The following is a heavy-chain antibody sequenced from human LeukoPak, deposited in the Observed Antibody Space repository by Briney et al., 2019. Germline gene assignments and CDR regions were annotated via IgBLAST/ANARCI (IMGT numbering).Heavy chain of an antibody. D-gene: IGHD3-22*01. V-gene: IGHV4-34*01. CDR1: DGSFSGYY. J-gene: IGHJ3*02. CDR2: IDHTGST. CDR3: ARHYDSSGYYLEDAFDI. Sequence: SETLSLTCAVYDGSFSGYYWSWIRQSPGKGLEWIGYIDHTGSTNYNPSLNSRVTISRDTSKNHFSLELSSVTAADTAVYFCARHYDSSGYYLEDAFDIWGQGTMVTVSS.